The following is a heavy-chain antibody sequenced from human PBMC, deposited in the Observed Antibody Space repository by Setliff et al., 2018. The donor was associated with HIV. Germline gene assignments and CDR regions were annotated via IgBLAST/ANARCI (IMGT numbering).Heavy chain of an antibody. J-gene: IGHJ4*02. D-gene: IGHD4-4*01. V-gene: IGHV4-34*01. CDR3: AAFVVSTMTTQDF. Sequence: SETLSLTCAVYGGPSTDHYWSWIRQSPGMGLEWIAEIHHTGYINYNPSLRSRVSVSRDMSSNQFSLRLSSVTAADAAVYYCAAFVVSTMTTQDFWGQGTLVTVSS. CDR1: GGPSTDHY. CDR2: IHHTGYI.